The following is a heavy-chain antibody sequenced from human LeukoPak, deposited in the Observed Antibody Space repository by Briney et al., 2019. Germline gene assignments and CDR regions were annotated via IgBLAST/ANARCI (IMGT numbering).Heavy chain of an antibody. CDR1: GFTFSSYG. J-gene: IGHJ4*02. Sequence: PGGSLRLSCAASGFTFSSYGMRWVRQAPGEGLEWVAYIGYDGSKKYYSDSVKGRFTISRDNSKNTVHLQMNSLRAADTALYFCARDLGGIYYIAYWGQGTLVTVSS. V-gene: IGHV3-30*02. D-gene: IGHD2-15*01. CDR2: IGYDGSKK. CDR3: ARDLGGIYYIAY.